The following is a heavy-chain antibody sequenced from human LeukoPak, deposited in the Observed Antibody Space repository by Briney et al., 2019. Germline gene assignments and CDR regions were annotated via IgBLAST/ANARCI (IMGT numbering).Heavy chain of an antibody. CDR1: GGSISSYY. CDR3: ARAQEGDGYFLGLFDY. V-gene: IGHV4-59*12. J-gene: IGHJ4*02. D-gene: IGHD5-24*01. CDR2: IYYSGST. Sequence: SETLSLTCTVSGGSISSYYWSWIRQPPGKGLEWIGYIYYSGSTNYNPSLKSRVTISVDTSKNQFSLKLSSVTAADTAVYYCARAQEGDGYFLGLFDYWGQGTLVTVSS.